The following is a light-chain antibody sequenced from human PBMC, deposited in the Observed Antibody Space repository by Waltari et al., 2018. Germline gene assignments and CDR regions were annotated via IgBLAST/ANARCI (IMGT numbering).Light chain of an antibody. J-gene: IGKJ1*01. CDR1: QSVGRA. CDR2: DTS. V-gene: IGKV3-20*01. Sequence: EIVLTQATGTLPLSPGERATLSCRASQSVGRALVWYQQKPGQAPRLLIYDTSTRAAGTPDRFSGSGFGTDFSLTISRLEPEDFAVYYCQKYERLPATFGQGTKVEIK. CDR3: QKYERLPAT.